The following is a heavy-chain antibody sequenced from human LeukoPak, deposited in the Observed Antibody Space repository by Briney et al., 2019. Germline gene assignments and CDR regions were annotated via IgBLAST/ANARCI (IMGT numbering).Heavy chain of an antibody. V-gene: IGHV4-39*07. D-gene: IGHD3-22*01. CDR2: IYYSAST. Sequence: SETLSLTCTVSGGSISSTFYYWGWIRQPPGKGLEWIGSIYYSASTYYNPSLKSRVTISVDTSKNQFSLKLSSVTAADTAVYYCARSGYYYDSSGYSIDAFDIWGQGTMVTVSS. J-gene: IGHJ3*02. CDR1: GGSISSTFYY. CDR3: ARSGYYYDSSGYSIDAFDI.